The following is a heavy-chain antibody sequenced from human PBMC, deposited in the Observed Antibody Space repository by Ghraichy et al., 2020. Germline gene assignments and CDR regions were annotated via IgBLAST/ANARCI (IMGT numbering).Heavy chain of an antibody. CDR1: GGSISSSSYY. V-gene: IGHV4-39*01. J-gene: IGHJ4*02. CDR2: IYYSGST. D-gene: IGHD5-24*01. Sequence: SQTLSLTCTVSGGSISSSSYYWGWIRQPPGKGLEWIGSIYYSGSTYYNPSLKSRVTISVDTSKNQFSLKLSSVTAADTAVYYCARSLEMATIMGYWGQGTLVTVSS. CDR3: ARSLEMATIMGY.